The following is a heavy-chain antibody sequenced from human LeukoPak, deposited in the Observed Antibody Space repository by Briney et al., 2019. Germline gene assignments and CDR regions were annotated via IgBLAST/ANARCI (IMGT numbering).Heavy chain of an antibody. D-gene: IGHD6-13*01. CDR3: ARHAWGSSWYYWFDP. CDR2: IYDSGST. V-gene: IGHV4-39*01. CDR1: GGSISSSSHY. Sequence: SETLSLTCTVSGGSISSSSHYWGWIRQPPGKGLEWIGSIYDSGSTYYNPSLKSRVTISVDTPKNQFSLKLTSMTAADTAVYYCARHAWGSSWYYWFDPWGQGTLVTVSS. J-gene: IGHJ5*02.